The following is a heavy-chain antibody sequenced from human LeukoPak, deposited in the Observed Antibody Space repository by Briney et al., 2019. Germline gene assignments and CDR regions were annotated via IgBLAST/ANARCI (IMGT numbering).Heavy chain of an antibody. V-gene: IGHV3-48*03. D-gene: IGHD6-19*01. Sequence: GGSLRLSCAASGLTFSSFAMNWVRQAPGKGLEWVSYISSSGSTIYYADFVKGRFTISRDNAKNSLFLQMNSLRAEDTAIYYCARDRSGWYYFDYWGQESLVTVSS. J-gene: IGHJ4*02. CDR1: GLTFSSFA. CDR3: ARDRSGWYYFDY. CDR2: ISSSGSTI.